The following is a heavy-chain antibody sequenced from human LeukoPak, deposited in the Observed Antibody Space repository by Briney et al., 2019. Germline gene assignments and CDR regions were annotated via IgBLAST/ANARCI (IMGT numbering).Heavy chain of an antibody. D-gene: IGHD3-3*01. J-gene: IGHJ4*02. Sequence: SVKVSCKASGGTFSSYAISWVRQAPGQGLEWMGGIIPIFGTANYAQKFQGRVTITADESTSTAYMELSSLRSEDTAVYYCARDYDFWSGYSHIDYWGQGTLVTVSS. V-gene: IGHV1-69*01. CDR3: ARDYDFWSGYSHIDY. CDR1: GGTFSSYA. CDR2: IIPIFGTA.